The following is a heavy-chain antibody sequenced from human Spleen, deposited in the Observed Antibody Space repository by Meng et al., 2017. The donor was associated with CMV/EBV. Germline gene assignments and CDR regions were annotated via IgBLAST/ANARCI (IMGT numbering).Heavy chain of an antibody. J-gene: IGHJ6*02. V-gene: IGHV4-38-2*02. CDR2: IYHSGNT. Sequence: SETLSLTCTVSTYSISSDSYWGWIRQPPGRGLEWIANIYHSGNTFYNPSLESRVTISVDTSKNQFSLKLNSVTAADTAVYYCAREYHLRGMDVWGQGTAVTVSS. CDR3: AREYHLRGMDV. CDR1: TYSISSDSY.